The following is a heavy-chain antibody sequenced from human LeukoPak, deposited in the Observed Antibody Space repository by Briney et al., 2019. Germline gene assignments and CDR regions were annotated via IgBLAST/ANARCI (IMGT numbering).Heavy chain of an antibody. J-gene: IGHJ5*02. Sequence: TLSLTCTVSGDSISSGDYYWSWIRQPAGKGLEWIGRISSSGSTNYNPSLKSRVTISVDTSKNQFSLKLSSVTAADTAVYYCARMAINGFALDPWGQGTLVTVSS. D-gene: IGHD2-2*03. CDR2: ISSSGST. V-gene: IGHV4-61*02. CDR3: ARMAINGFALDP. CDR1: GDSISSGDYY.